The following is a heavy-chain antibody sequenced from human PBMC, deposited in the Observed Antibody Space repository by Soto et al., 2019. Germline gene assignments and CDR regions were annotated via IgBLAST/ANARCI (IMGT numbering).Heavy chain of an antibody. CDR3: ARDRDPGKAAHPPFDP. D-gene: IGHD6-13*01. CDR1: GGTFSSYA. J-gene: IGHJ5*02. V-gene: IGHV1-69*12. CDR2: IIPIFGTA. Sequence: QVQLVQSGAEVKKPGSSVKVSCKASGGTFSSYAISWVRQAPGQGLEWMGGIIPIFGTANYAQKFQGRVTIPADESTSTAYMELSSLRSEDTAVYYCARDRDPGKAAHPPFDPWGQGTLVTVSS.